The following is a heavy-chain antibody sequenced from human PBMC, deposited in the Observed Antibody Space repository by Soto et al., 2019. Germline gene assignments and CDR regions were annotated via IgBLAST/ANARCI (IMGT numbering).Heavy chain of an antibody. Sequence: QVQLVESGGGVVQPGRSLRLSCAASGFTFSSYAMHWVRQAPGKGLEWVAVISYDGSNKYYADSVKGRFTISRDNSKNTLYLQMNSLRAEDTAVYYCARDLSSGWYSLVAREQAQHWGQGTLVTVSS. V-gene: IGHV3-30-3*01. D-gene: IGHD6-19*01. CDR1: GFTFSSYA. CDR2: ISYDGSNK. CDR3: ARDLSSGWYSLVAREQAQH. J-gene: IGHJ1*01.